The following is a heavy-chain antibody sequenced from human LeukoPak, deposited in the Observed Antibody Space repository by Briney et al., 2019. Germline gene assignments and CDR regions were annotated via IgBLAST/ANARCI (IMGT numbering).Heavy chain of an antibody. CDR2: IYPGDSDT. Sequence: GESLKISCKGSGYSFTTYWIAWVRQMPGKGLEWMGIIYPGDSDTRYSPSFQGQVTFSADKSINTAYLQWSSLKASDTAMYYCARPPDTGTRSACDIWGQGTMVIVSS. J-gene: IGHJ3*02. CDR1: GYSFTTYW. CDR3: ARPPDTGTRSACDI. D-gene: IGHD1-7*01. V-gene: IGHV5-51*01.